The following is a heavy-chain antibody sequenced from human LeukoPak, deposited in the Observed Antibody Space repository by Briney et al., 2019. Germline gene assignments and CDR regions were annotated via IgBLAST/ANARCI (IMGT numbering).Heavy chain of an antibody. CDR1: GFTFSSYS. CDR3: ARAGSGGYYAFDI. Sequence: RGSLRLSCAASGFTFSSYSMNWVRQAPGKGLGWVSSISSSSSYIYYADSVKGRFTISRDNAKNSLYLQMNSLRAEDTAVYYCARAGSGGYYAFDIWGQGTMVTVSS. CDR2: ISSSSSYI. V-gene: IGHV3-21*01. D-gene: IGHD3-22*01. J-gene: IGHJ3*02.